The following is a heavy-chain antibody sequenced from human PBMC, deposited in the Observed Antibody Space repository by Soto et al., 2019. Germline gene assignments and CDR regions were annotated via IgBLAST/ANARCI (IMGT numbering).Heavy chain of an antibody. Sequence: GGSLRLSCAASGFNFNDAWINWVRQAPGKGLEWVGRIKSQASGGTIDYAAPVKGRFTISRDDSKNTVYLQMDSLKTEDTAVYYCTHLLSLAHPYSYLWGQGTQVTVSS. CDR3: THLLSLAHPYSYL. CDR1: GFNFNDAW. V-gene: IGHV3-15*07. D-gene: IGHD2-21*01. CDR2: IKSQASGGTI. J-gene: IGHJ4*02.